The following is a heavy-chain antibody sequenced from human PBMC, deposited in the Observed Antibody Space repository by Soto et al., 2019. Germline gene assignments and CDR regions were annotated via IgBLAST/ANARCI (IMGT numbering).Heavy chain of an antibody. CDR2: ISGSGGST. D-gene: IGHD4-17*01. Sequence: EVQLLESGGGLVQPGGSLRLSCAASGFTFSSYAMSWVRQAPGKGLEWVSAISGSGGSTYYADSVKGRFTISRDNSKNTLYLQMNSLRADDTAVYYCAKGGSSYGDDSLVSETYAYYFDYWGQGTLVTVSS. J-gene: IGHJ4*02. CDR3: AKGGSSYGDDSLVSETYAYYFDY. CDR1: GFTFSSYA. V-gene: IGHV3-23*01.